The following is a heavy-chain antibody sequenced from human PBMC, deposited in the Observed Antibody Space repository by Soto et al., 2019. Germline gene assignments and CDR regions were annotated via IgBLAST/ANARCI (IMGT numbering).Heavy chain of an antibody. V-gene: IGHV4-59*08. CDR1: GGSISSYY. J-gene: IGHJ6*02. CDR3: ARQPGNYYYGMDV. D-gene: IGHD1-26*01. CDR2: IYYSGST. Sequence: SETLSLTCTVSGGSISSYYWSWIRQPPGKGLEWIGYIYYSGSTNYNPSLKSRVTISVDTSKNQFSLKLSSVTAADTAVYYCARQPGNYYYGMDVWGQETTVTVSS.